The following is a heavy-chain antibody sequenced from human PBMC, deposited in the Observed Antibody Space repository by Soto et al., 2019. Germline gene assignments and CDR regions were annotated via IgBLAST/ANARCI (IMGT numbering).Heavy chain of an antibody. D-gene: IGHD5-18*01. CDR1: GFTFSNAW. Sequence: PGGSLRLSCAASGFTFSNAWMNWVRQAPGKGLEWVGRIKSKTDGGTTDYAAPVKGRFTISRDDSKNTLYLQMNSLKTEDTAVNYFTTDKGTAIVSPLDYYYYGMDVWGQGTTVTVSS. J-gene: IGHJ6*02. CDR2: IKSKTDGGTT. V-gene: IGHV3-15*07. CDR3: TTDKGTAIVSPLDYYYYGMDV.